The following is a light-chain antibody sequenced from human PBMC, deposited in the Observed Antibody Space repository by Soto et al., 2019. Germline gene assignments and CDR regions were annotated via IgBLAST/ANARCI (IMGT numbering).Light chain of an antibody. CDR3: QQRSNWPST. Sequence: EIVLTQSPATLSLSPGEGATLSCRASQSVSTYLAWYQQKPGQAPRLLIYDASSRAAGIPARFSGSGSGTDFTLTITSLEPEDFAVYYCQQRSNWPSTFGGGTKVEI. J-gene: IGKJ4*01. V-gene: IGKV3-11*01. CDR1: QSVSTY. CDR2: DAS.